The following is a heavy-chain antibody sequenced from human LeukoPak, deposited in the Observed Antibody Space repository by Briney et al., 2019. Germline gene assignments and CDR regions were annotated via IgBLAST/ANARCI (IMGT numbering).Heavy chain of an antibody. Sequence: GGSLRLSCVVSGFTVSSNYMSWVRQAPGKALEWVSVLYSGGNTYHADSVKGRFTISRDNSKNTLYLQMNSLRAEDTAVYYCAREGASSSFGYWGQGTLVPVSS. CDR3: AREGASSSFGY. V-gene: IGHV3-53*01. D-gene: IGHD6-13*01. CDR2: LYSGGNT. CDR1: GFTVSSNY. J-gene: IGHJ4*02.